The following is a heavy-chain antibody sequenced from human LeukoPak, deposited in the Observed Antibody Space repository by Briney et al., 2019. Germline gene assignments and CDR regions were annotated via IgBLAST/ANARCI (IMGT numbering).Heavy chain of an antibody. J-gene: IGHJ4*02. CDR1: GFTFSSYW. CDR2: VNSDGSTT. CDR3: ARDFSSSSYYFDY. D-gene: IGHD6-13*01. V-gene: IGHV3-74*01. Sequence: PGGSLRLSCAASGFTFSSYWMHWVRQAPGKGLVWVSRVNSDGSTTTYADSVKGRFTISRDNAKNKLSLQMNSLRAEDTAVYYCARDFSSSSYYFDYWGQGTLVSVSS.